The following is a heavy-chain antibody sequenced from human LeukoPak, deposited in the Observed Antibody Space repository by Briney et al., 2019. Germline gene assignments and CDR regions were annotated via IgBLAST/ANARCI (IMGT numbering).Heavy chain of an antibody. CDR2: IHDSGST. D-gene: IGHD5-24*01. CDR3: VRLDAAAGRYLQFYY. V-gene: IGHV4-59*08. CDR1: GGSINNYY. Sequence: SETLSLTCTVSGGSINNYYWSWIRQSPEKGLEWIGYIHDSGSTNYNPSLKSRVTISVDTSKNQFSLKLSSVTAADTAVYYCVRLDAAAGRYLQFYYWGQGTLVTVSS. J-gene: IGHJ4*02.